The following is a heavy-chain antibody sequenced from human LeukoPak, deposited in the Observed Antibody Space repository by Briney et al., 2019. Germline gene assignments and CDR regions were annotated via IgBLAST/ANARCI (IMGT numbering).Heavy chain of an antibody. CDR2: ISAYNGNT. CDR1: GYTFTSYG. V-gene: IGHV1-18*01. D-gene: IGHD6-19*01. J-gene: IGHJ5*02. Sequence: GASVKVSCKASGYTFTSYGISWVRQAPGQGLEWMGWISAYNGNTNYAQKLQGRVTMTTDTSTSTAYMELSSLRSEDTAVYYCARTGSSGWDYPAGWFDPWGQGTLVTVSS. CDR3: ARTGSSGWDYPAGWFDP.